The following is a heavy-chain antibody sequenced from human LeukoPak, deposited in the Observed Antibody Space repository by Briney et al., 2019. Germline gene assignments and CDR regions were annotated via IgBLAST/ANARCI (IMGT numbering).Heavy chain of an antibody. CDR2: IYYSGST. J-gene: IGHJ4*02. D-gene: IGHD3-22*01. Sequence: SETLSLTCTGSGGSISSYYWSWIRQPPGKGLEWIGDIYYSGSTNYTPSLKSRVTISVDTSKHQFSLKLSSVNPADTAVYYCARGPLLTMIPQPLLNYWGQGTLVTVSS. CDR3: ARGPLLTMIPQPLLNY. V-gene: IGHV4-59*01. CDR1: GGSISSYY.